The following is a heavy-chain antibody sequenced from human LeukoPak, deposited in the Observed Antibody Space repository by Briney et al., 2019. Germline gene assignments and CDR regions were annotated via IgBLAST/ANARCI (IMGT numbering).Heavy chain of an antibody. V-gene: IGHV3-7*01. CDR3: ARGHYGLDV. CDR1: GFSLSNHW. J-gene: IGHJ6*02. Sequence: QAGGALRLSCVASGFSLSNHWVTWVRQAPGKGAEGVAHINVDGSEKDFLDSVRGRFTISRDNSKNSVYLQMNTLRVEDTAVYHCARGHYGLDVWGQGTTVTVSS. CDR2: INVDGSEK.